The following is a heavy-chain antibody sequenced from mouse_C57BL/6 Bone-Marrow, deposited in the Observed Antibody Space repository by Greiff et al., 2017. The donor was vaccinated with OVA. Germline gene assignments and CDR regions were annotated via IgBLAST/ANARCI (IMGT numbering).Heavy chain of an antibody. D-gene: IGHD2-3*01. Sequence: VQLQQSGPELVKPGASVKIPCKASGYTFTDYNMDWVKQSHGKSLEWIGDINPNNGGTIYNQKFKGKATLTVDKSSSTAYMELRRLTSEDTAVYYCARAGYDATFYWYFDVWGTGTTVTVSS. J-gene: IGHJ1*03. CDR1: GYTFTDYN. CDR2: INPNNGGT. V-gene: IGHV1-18*01. CDR3: ARAGYDATFYWYFDV.